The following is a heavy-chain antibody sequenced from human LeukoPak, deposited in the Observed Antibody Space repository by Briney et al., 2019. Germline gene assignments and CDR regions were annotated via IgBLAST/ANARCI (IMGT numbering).Heavy chain of an antibody. CDR2: INPNSGDT. D-gene: IGHD5-12*01. CDR1: GYTFTNHH. CDR3: ARERYTAYGNFDY. Sequence: ASVKVSCKASGYTFTNHHMHWVRQAPGQGLEWMGWINPNSGDTNYVQKFQGRVTMTRDPSISTAYLELSGLSADDTAVYYCARERYTAYGNFDYWGQGTQVTVSS. J-gene: IGHJ4*02. V-gene: IGHV1-2*02.